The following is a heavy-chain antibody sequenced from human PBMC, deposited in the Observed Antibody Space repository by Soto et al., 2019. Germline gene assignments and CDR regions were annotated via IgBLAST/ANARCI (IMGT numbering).Heavy chain of an antibody. D-gene: IGHD6-13*01. CDR2: ISSSSTYT. Sequence: QVQLVESGGGLVKPGGSLRLSCAASGFTFSDYYMSWIRQAPGKGLEWVSYISSSSTYTNYADSVKGRFTISRDNAKNSLYLQMNCLRAEDTAVYYCARAGSNWYSGGLEYWGQGTLVTVSS. J-gene: IGHJ4*02. CDR1: GFTFSDYY. V-gene: IGHV3-11*05. CDR3: ARAGSNWYSGGLEY.